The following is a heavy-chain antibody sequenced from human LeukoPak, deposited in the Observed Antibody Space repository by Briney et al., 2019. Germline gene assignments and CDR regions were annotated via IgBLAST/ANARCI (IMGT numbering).Heavy chain of an antibody. CDR1: GFIFSSYA. Sequence: QPGGSLRLSCAASGFIFSSYAMSWVRQAPGKGLEWVSTISGTNDNTYYADSVKDRFTISRDNSKNTLSLQMNSLRAEDTAVYYCAKDQIGSGTYYYYFDYWGQGALVTVSS. J-gene: IGHJ4*02. CDR3: AKDQIGSGTYYYYFDY. V-gene: IGHV3-23*01. D-gene: IGHD3-10*01. CDR2: ISGTNDNT.